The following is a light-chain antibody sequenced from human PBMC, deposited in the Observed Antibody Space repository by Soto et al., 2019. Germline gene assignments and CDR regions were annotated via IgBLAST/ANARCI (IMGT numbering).Light chain of an antibody. J-gene: IGKJ3*01. CDR2: DAS. CDR1: QSVSFY. CDR3: QHYGGSFI. V-gene: IGKV3-11*01. Sequence: EIVLTQSPATLSLSPWERATLSCRASQSVSFYLAWYQQKPGQAPRLLIYDASNRATGIPARFSGSGSGTDFTLTISRLEPEDSAVYYCQHYGGSFIFGPGTKVDIK.